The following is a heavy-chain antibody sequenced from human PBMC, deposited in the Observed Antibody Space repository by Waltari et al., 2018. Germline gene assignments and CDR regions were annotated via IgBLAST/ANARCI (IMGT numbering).Heavy chain of an antibody. D-gene: IGHD5-18*01. CDR2: IFYTGRT. V-gene: IGHV4-39*02. Sequence: QMQLQESGPGLVKPLETLSLTCTVSGGSIRSTSYYCGWNRQAPGKGLEWIGSIFYTGRTHYSPSLESRLTLSVDTSKKHFSLKLRSVTAEDTAVYYCAKDQSEDDTAVLFDYWGQGTLVTVSS. CDR1: GGSIRSTSYY. CDR3: AKDQSEDDTAVLFDY. J-gene: IGHJ4*02.